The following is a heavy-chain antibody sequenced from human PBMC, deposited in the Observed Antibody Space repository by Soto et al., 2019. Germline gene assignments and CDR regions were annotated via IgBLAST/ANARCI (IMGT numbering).Heavy chain of an antibody. CDR2: ISAYNGNT. Sequence: ASLKVSCKASGYTFTIYGISWVRQAPGQGLEWLGWISAYNGNTNYAQKLQGRVTMTTDTSTSTAYMELRSLRSDDTAVYYCARDVDTAMVLDPNYYYYMDVWGKGTTVTVSS. CDR3: ARDVDTAMVLDPNYYYYMDV. D-gene: IGHD5-18*01. J-gene: IGHJ6*03. V-gene: IGHV1-18*01. CDR1: GYTFTIYG.